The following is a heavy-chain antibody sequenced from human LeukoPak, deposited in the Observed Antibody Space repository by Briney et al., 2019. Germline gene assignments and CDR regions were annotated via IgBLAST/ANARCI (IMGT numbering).Heavy chain of an antibody. CDR3: ARKMASVGYFDY. V-gene: IGHV4-39*01. J-gene: IGHJ4*02. CDR2: IYYSGST. CDR1: GGSISSSSYY. D-gene: IGHD5-24*01. Sequence: PSETLSLTCTVSGGSISSSSYYWGWIRQPPGKGLEWIGSIYYSGSTYYNPSLKSRVTISVDTSKNQFSLKLSSVTAADTAVYYCARKMASVGYFDYWGQGTLVTVSS.